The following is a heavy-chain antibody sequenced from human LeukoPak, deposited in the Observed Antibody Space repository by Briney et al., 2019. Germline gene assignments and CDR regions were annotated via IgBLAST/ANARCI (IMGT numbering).Heavy chain of an antibody. CDR3: AKVWGSSSLYYYYMDV. V-gene: IGHV3-23*01. Sequence: GGSLRLSCAASGFTFSSYAMSWVRQAPGKELEWVSAISGSGGSTYYADSVKGRFTISRDNSKNTLYLQMNSLRAEDTAVYYCAKVWGSSSLYYYYMDVWGKGTTVTVSS. J-gene: IGHJ6*03. D-gene: IGHD6-6*01. CDR2: ISGSGGST. CDR1: GFTFSSYA.